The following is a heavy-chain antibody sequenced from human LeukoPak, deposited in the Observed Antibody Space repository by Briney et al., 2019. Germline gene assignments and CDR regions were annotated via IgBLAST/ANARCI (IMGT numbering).Heavy chain of an antibody. CDR2: MNPNSGNT. CDR1: GYTFTIYD. CDR3: ARFVAAAPRRQARDY. D-gene: IGHD6-13*01. V-gene: IGHV1-8*01. J-gene: IGHJ4*02. Sequence: ASVKVSCKASGYTFTIYDINWVRQAPGQGLEWMGWMNPNSGNTGYAQKFRGRVTMTRNTSISTAYMELSSLRSEDTAVYYCARFVAAAPRRQARDYWGQGTLVTVSS.